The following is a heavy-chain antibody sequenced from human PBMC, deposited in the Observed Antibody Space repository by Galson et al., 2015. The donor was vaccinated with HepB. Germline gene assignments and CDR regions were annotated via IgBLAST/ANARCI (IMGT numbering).Heavy chain of an antibody. Sequence: SLRLSCAASGFTFSSYAMHWVRQAPGKGLEWVAVISYDGSNKYYADSVKGRFTISRDNSKNTLYLQMNSLRAEDTAVYYCARDLYDYVWGSYRYPTFDYWGQGTLVTVSS. J-gene: IGHJ4*02. CDR3: ARDLYDYVWGSYRYPTFDY. CDR1: GFTFSSYA. V-gene: IGHV3-30-3*01. D-gene: IGHD3-16*02. CDR2: ISYDGSNK.